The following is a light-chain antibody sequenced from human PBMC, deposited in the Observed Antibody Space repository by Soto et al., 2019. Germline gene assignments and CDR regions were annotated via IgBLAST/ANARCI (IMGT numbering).Light chain of an antibody. CDR3: CSDAGSYTWV. CDR2: DVS. CDR1: SSDVGGYNY. V-gene: IGLV2-11*01. J-gene: IGLJ3*02. Sequence: QSALTQPRSVSGSPGQSVTISCTGTSSDVGGYNYVSWYQQHPGKTPKLMIYDVSKRPSGVPDRFSGSKSGNTASLTISGLQAEAEADYYCCSDAGSYTWVFGGGTKLTVL.